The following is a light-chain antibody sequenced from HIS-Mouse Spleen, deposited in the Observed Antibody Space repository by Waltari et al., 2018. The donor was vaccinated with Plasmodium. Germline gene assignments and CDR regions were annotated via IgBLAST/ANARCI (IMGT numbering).Light chain of an antibody. J-gene: IGKJ4*01. CDR2: DAS. CDR3: QQYDNLPLP. CDR1: QYISNY. Sequence: DIQMTQSPSSLSESVVDRVTITCQASQYISNYLNWYQQKPGKAPKLLIYDASNLETGVPSRFSGSGSGTDFTFTISSLQPEDIATYYCQQYDNLPLPFGGGTKVEIK. V-gene: IGKV1-33*01.